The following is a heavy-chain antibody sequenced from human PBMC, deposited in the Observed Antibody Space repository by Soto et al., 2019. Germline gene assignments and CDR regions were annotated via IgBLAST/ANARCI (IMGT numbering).Heavy chain of an antibody. CDR1: GGSVSSGHYY. D-gene: IGHD3-22*01. V-gene: IGHV4-30-4*08. CDR3: ARASGDSSGYSFDY. J-gene: IGHJ4*02. Sequence: QVQLQESGPGLVKPSQTLSLTCSVSGGSVSSGHYYWSWIRQPPGKGLEWVGYIYYSGSTYYHPSLMSRVTISLDTSKKQFSLKLSSATAADTAVYFCARASGDSSGYSFDYWGQGTLVTVSS. CDR2: IYYSGST.